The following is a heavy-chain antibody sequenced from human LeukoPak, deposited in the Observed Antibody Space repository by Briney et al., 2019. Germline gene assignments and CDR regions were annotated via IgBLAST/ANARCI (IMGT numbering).Heavy chain of an antibody. CDR1: GFTFSSYG. V-gene: IGHV3-30*18. CDR2: ISYDGSNK. Sequence: VQPGRSLRLSCAASGFTFSSYGMHWVRQAPGKGLEWVAVISYDGSNKYYADSVKGRFTISRDNSKNTLYLQMNSLRAEDTAVYYCAKDWVLRYFDWLLEGAPIDYWGQGTLVTVSS. CDR3: AKDWVLRYFDWLLEGAPIDY. J-gene: IGHJ4*02. D-gene: IGHD3-9*01.